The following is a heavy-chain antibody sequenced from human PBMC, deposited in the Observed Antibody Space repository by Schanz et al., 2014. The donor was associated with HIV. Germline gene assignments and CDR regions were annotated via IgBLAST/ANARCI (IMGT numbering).Heavy chain of an antibody. CDR3: ARGARYGMDV. V-gene: IGHV1-46*01. CDR1: GYTFTIYP. Sequence: QVQLVQSGAEVQKPGASVKVSCKASGYTFTIYPMQWVRQAPGQGLEWMGMINPSSGSTSYAQKFQGRVTMTRDTSTSTVYMELRSLRSDDTAVYYCARGARYGMDVWGQGTTVTVSS. CDR2: INPSSGST. J-gene: IGHJ6*02.